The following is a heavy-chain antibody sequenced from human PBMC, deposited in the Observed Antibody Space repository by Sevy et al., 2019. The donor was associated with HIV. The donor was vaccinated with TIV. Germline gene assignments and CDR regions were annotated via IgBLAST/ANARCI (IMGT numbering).Heavy chain of an antibody. D-gene: IGHD6-6*01. CDR3: ARPTPRIAPSSAAFFDS. V-gene: IGHV3-23*01. CDR2: INGRGGST. Sequence: GGSLRLSCAASGFASGFTFSSFAMSWVRQLPGKGLEWVSTINGRGGSTYYADSVKGRFTVSRDNSNNALFLQMDRLTPEDTALSYCARPTPRIAPSSAAFFDSWGHGTLVTVSS. CDR1: GFTFSSFA. J-gene: IGHJ4*01.